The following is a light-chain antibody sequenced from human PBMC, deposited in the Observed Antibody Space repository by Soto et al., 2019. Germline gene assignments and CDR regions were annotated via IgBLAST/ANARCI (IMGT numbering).Light chain of an antibody. V-gene: IGKV1-5*03. CDR1: QSISSW. J-gene: IGKJ4*01. CDR3: QHYDGYSALT. Sequence: DIQMTQSPSTLSASVGDGVIITCRASQSISSWLAWYQQKPGKAPKLLIYGASSLDSGVPSRFSGSGSGPEFTLTISSLQPDDFATYYCQHYDGYSALTFGGGTKVEIK. CDR2: GAS.